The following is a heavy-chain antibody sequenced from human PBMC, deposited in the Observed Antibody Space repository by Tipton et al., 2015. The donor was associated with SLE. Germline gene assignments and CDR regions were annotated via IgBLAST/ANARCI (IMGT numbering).Heavy chain of an antibody. Sequence: TLSLTCTVSGASISSHYWNWIRQSPGKGLEWIGSIYHGGNTYYNPSLKSRGTVSVDTSKNQFSLKLTSVTATDTAVYYCARVVGYASGWYDYWGQGTLVTVSS. CDR3: ARVVGYASGWYDY. J-gene: IGHJ4*02. CDR1: GASISSHY. D-gene: IGHD6-19*01. V-gene: IGHV4-38-2*02. CDR2: IYHGGNT.